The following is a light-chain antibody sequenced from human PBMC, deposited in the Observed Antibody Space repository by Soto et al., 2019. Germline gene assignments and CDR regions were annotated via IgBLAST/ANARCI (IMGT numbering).Light chain of an antibody. J-gene: IGKJ1*01. CDR1: QSISSW. CDR3: QQYNSYSRT. Sequence: DIQMTQSPSSVSASVGDTVTITCRASQSISSWLAWYQQKPGKAPKLLIYDASSLESGVPSRFSGSGSGTESTLIISSLQPEDFATYYCQQYNSYSRTFGQGTKVDIK. V-gene: IGKV1-5*01. CDR2: DAS.